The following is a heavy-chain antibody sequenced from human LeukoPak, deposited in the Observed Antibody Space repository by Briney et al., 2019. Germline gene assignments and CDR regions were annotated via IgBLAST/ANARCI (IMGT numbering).Heavy chain of an antibody. V-gene: IGHV3-30*03. CDR1: GFHFSNFA. CDR3: ARGVYESSGYCDY. J-gene: IGHJ4*02. D-gene: IGHD3-22*01. Sequence: PGGSLRLSCAASGFHFSNFAMHWVRRAPGKGLEWVALISYTGNNRNYADSVKGRFTISRDNSKSTLYLQMDSLRPDDTAVYYCARGVYESSGYCDYWGQGTTVTVSS. CDR2: ISYTGNNR.